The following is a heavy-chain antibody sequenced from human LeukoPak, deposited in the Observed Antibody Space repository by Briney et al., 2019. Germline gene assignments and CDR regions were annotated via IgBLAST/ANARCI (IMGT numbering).Heavy chain of an antibody. CDR3: AEGLPSSSSWHFDY. V-gene: IGHV3-30*18. J-gene: IGHJ4*02. CDR1: GFTFSSYG. Sequence: GRSLRLSCAASGFTFSSYGMHWVRQAPGKGLEWVAVISYDGSNKYYADSVKGRFTISRDNSKNTLYLQMNSLRAEDTAVYYCAEGLPSSSSWHFDYWGQGTLVTVSS. CDR2: ISYDGSNK. D-gene: IGHD6-13*01.